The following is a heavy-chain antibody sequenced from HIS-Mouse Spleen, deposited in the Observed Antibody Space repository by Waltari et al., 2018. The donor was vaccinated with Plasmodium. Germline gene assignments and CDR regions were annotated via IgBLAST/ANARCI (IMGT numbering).Heavy chain of an antibody. CDR1: VGSISSSCYY. V-gene: IGHV4-39*01. CDR2: IYYSGST. Sequence: QLQLQESGPGLVKPSETLSLTCHASVGSISSSCYYWGWIRQPPGKVLEWIGCIYYSGSTYYNPSLKSRVTISVDTSKNQFSLKLSSVTAADTAVYYCARRGGSYYYFDYWGQGTLVTVSS. D-gene: IGHD1-26*01. J-gene: IGHJ4*02. CDR3: ARRGGSYYYFDY.